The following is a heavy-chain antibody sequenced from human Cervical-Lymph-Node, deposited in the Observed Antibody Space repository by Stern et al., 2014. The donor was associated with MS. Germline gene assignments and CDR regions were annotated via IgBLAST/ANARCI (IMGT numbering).Heavy chain of an antibody. Sequence: EVQLVESRADVKKPGESLKISCKGSGHTFPNFWIGWVRQMPGKGLEWMAIVHPGDPDARSSPSFQGRVTMSVDKSINTAYLQWSSLEASDTAMYYCARMRGYSGSDNEAFDIWGQGTMVTVSS. CDR2: VHPGDPDA. CDR1: GHTFPNFW. J-gene: IGHJ3*02. D-gene: IGHD5-12*01. V-gene: IGHV5-51*01. CDR3: ARMRGYSGSDNEAFDI.